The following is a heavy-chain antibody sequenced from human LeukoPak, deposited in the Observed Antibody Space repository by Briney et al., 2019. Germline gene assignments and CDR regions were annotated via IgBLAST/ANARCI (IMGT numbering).Heavy chain of an antibody. CDR3: ASGLSTVVTLDAFDI. CDR1: GYTFTSYD. V-gene: IGHV1-8*01. CDR2: MNPNSGNT. J-gene: IGHJ3*02. D-gene: IGHD4-23*01. Sequence: ASVKVSCKASGYTFTSYDINWVRQATGQGLEWMGWMNPNSGNTGYAQKFQGRVTMTRNTSISTAYMELSSLRSEDTAVYYCASGLSTVVTLDAFDIWGQGTMVTVSS.